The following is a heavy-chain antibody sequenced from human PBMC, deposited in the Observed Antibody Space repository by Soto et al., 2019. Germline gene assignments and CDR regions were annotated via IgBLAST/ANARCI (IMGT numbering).Heavy chain of an antibody. CDR3: ARDYYDSSDYTTNWFGP. V-gene: IGHV4-39*01. D-gene: IGHD3-22*01. J-gene: IGHJ5*02. CDR2: IYHTGNT. CDR1: GGSISKSRYY. Sequence: PSQTLSLTCPVSGGSISKSRYYWAWIRQPPGKGLEWIGSIYHTGNTYYNPSLRSRVTISVDTSKNQFSLKLTSVTAADTAVYYCARDYYDSSDYTTNWFGPWGQGTLVTVSS.